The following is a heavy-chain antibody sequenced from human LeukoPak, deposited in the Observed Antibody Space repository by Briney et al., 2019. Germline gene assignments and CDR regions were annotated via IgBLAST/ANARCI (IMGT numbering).Heavy chain of an antibody. Sequence: GGSLRLSYAASGFTLSRYWMHWVRQVPGKGLVWVSRIEPDGSRITYADSLKGRFTMSRDNAKNTLYLQMNSLRAEDTAVYYCARDFAGGDDYWGQGTLVTVSS. CDR1: GFTLSRYW. CDR3: ARDFAGGDDY. V-gene: IGHV3-74*01. CDR2: IEPDGSRI. D-gene: IGHD3-16*01. J-gene: IGHJ4*02.